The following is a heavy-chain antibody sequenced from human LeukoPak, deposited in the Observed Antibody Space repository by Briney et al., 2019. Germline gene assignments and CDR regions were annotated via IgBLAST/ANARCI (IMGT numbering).Heavy chain of an antibody. CDR3: ASSRITMVRGVINN. V-gene: IGHV4-31*01. Sequence: SETLSLTCTVSGGSISSGGYYWSWIRQHPGKGLERIGYIYYSGSTYYNPSLKSQVTISVDTSKNQFSLKLSSVTAADTAVYYCASSRITMVRGVINNWGQGTLVTVSS. D-gene: IGHD3-10*01. CDR2: IYYSGST. CDR1: GGSISSGGYY. J-gene: IGHJ4*02.